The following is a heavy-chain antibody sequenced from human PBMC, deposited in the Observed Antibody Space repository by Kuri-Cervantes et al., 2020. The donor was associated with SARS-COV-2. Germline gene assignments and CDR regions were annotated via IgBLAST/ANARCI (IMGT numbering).Heavy chain of an antibody. CDR2: ICSGGSST. Sequence: GESLKISCAASGFTLNNYAMTWVRQAPGKGLEWVSVICSGGSSTYYADSVKGRFTISRDNAKNSLYLQMNSLRDADTAVYHCARGDYGSGSSFHDVFDIWGQGTMVTVSS. CDR3: ARGDYGSGSSFHDVFDI. J-gene: IGHJ3*02. V-gene: IGHV3-23*03. CDR1: GFTLNNYA. D-gene: IGHD3-10*01.